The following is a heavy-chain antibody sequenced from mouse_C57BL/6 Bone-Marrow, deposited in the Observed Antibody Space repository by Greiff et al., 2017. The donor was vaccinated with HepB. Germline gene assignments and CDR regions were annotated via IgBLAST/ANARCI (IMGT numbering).Heavy chain of an antibody. CDR2: ISSGSSTI. D-gene: IGHD2-1*01. Sequence: EVQLVESGGGLVKPGGSLKLSCAASGFTFSDYGMHWVRQAPEKGLEWVAYISSGSSTIYYADTVKGRFTISRDNAKNTLFLQMTSLRSEDTAMYYCARGDGNYPYYYAMDYWGQGTSVTVSS. CDR1: GFTFSDYG. V-gene: IGHV5-17*01. J-gene: IGHJ4*01. CDR3: ARGDGNYPYYYAMDY.